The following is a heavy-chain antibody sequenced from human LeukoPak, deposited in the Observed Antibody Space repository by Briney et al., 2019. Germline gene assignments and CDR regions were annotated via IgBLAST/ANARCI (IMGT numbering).Heavy chain of an antibody. Sequence: ASVEVSCKVSGYTLKEFSMYWVRQAPGKGLEWIGGFYPEDGETFYAQKFQGRFTMTEDTSTDTAYMELSSLRSEETAIYYCMTNYYYTSGSYYRADYWGQGTLVTVSS. CDR1: GYTLKEFS. V-gene: IGHV1-24*01. J-gene: IGHJ4*02. CDR2: FYPEDGET. CDR3: MTNYYYTSGSYYRADY. D-gene: IGHD3-10*01.